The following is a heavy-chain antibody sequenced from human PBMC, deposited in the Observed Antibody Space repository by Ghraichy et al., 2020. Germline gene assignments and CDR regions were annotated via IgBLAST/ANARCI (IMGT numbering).Heavy chain of an antibody. Sequence: GESLNISCAASGFTFSSYGMHWVRQAPGKGLEWVAFIRYDGSNKYYADSVKGRFTISRDNSKNTLYLQMNSLRAEDTAVYYCAKDFGGLDPHAFDIWGQGTMFTVSS. CDR2: IRYDGSNK. CDR3: AKDFGGLDPHAFDI. CDR1: GFTFSSYG. V-gene: IGHV3-30*02. D-gene: IGHD3-10*01. J-gene: IGHJ3*02.